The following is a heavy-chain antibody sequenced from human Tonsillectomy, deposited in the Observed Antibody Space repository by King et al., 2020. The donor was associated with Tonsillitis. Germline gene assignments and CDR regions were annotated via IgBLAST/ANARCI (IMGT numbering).Heavy chain of an antibody. Sequence: VQLVESGGGVVQPGRSLRLSCAASGFTFSSYGMHWVRQAPGKGLEWVAVISYDGSNKYYADSVKGRFTISRDNSKNTLYLQMNSLRVEDTAVYYCAMIKIIRVPFDFWGQGTMVTVSS. V-gene: IGHV3-33*05. CDR2: ISYDGSNK. J-gene: IGHJ3*01. CDR1: GFTFSSYG. D-gene: IGHD3-22*01. CDR3: AMIKIIRVPFDF.